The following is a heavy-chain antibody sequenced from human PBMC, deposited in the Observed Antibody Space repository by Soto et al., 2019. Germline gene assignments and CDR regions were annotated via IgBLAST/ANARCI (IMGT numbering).Heavy chain of an antibody. V-gene: IGHV4-59*12. CDR1: GGSISSYY. J-gene: IGHJ4*02. CDR3: ARGRTRMGATRRLDY. CDR2: IYYSGST. Sequence: SETLSLTCTVSGGSISSYYWSWIRQPPGKGLEWIGYIYYSGSTNYNPSLKSRVTISVDTSKNQFSLKLSSVTAADTAVYYCARGRTRMGATRRLDYWGQGTLVTVSS. D-gene: IGHD1-26*01.